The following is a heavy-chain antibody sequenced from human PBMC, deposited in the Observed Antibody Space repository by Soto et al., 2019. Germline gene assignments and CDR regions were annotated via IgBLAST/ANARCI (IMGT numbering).Heavy chain of an antibody. CDR1: GGSFSGYY. D-gene: IGHD5-18*01. CDR3: ARDRGTAMVMFGHYGMDV. CDR2: IYYSGST. V-gene: IGHV4-59*01. Sequence: SETLSLTCAVYGGSFSGYYWSWIRQPPGKGLEWIGYIYYSGSTNYNPSLKSRVTISVDTSKNQFSLKLSSVTAADTAVYYCARDRGTAMVMFGHYGMDVWGQGTTVTVSS. J-gene: IGHJ6*02.